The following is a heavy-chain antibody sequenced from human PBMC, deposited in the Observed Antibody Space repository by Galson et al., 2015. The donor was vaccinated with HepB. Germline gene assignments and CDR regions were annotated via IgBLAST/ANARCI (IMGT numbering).Heavy chain of an antibody. D-gene: IGHD3-22*01. V-gene: IGHV3-49*04. CDR1: GFTFGDYA. CDR2: IRSKAYGGTT. J-gene: IGHJ4*02. CDR3: TTPDYYDSSGYAEVVDY. Sequence: SLRLSCAASGFTFGDYAMSWVRQAPGKGLEWVSFIRSKAYGGTTGYAASVKGRFTISRDDSKSIAYLQMNSLKTEDTAVYYCTTPDYYDSSGYAEVVDYWGQGTLVTVSS.